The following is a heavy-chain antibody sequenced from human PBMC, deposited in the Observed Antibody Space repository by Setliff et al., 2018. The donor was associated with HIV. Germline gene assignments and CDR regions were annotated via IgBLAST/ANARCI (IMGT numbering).Heavy chain of an antibody. D-gene: IGHD3-10*01. V-gene: IGHV1-8*01. CDR1: GHTFNNYD. J-gene: IGHJ6*04. CDR2: MSPNTGVA. CDR3: ASGKGVGGVIITGGLDV. Sequence: ASVKVSCKASGHTFNNYDIHWVRRATGQGLEWMGWMSPNTGVAGYALKFNGRVTMTRDTPISTVYMELSSLTSEDTAVYWCASGKGVGGVIITGGLDVWGKGTTVTVSS.